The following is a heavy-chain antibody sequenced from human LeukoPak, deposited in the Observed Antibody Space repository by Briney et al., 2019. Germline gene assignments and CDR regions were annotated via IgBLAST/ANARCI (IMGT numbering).Heavy chain of an antibody. V-gene: IGHV4-4*07. J-gene: IGHJ3*02. CDR3: ARPISPGAADAFDI. CDR2: NYTSGST. CDR1: SGFINSYY. Sequence: PSETLSLTCTVSSGFINSYYGSWIRQPAGKGLEWIGRNYTSGSTNYNPSLKSRVTMSVDTSKNQFSLKLSSVTAADTAVYYCARPISPGAADAFDIWGQGTMVTVSS. D-gene: IGHD1-26*01.